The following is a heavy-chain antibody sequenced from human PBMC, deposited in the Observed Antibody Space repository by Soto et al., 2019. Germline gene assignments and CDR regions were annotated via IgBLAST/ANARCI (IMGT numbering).Heavy chain of an antibody. CDR3: ARNGYGSTSMGWYNWCDP. CDR2: IFSNDEK. Sequence: QVTLKESGPVLVKPTETLTLTCTVSGLSLTNGRMGVSWIRQPPGKALEWLAHIFSNDEKSYSTSLKSRLTISKDTSTSPVVLTMTNMDPEDTATYYCARNGYGSTSMGWYNWCDPWGQGTLVTVSS. V-gene: IGHV2-26*01. J-gene: IGHJ5*02. D-gene: IGHD6-6*01. CDR1: GLSLTNGRMG.